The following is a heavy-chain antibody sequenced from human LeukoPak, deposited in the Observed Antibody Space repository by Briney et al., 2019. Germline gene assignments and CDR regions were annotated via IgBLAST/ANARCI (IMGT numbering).Heavy chain of an antibody. CDR2: IRTSDGNT. Sequence: ASVKVTCKASGYTFITYEISWVRQAPGQGLEWMGWIRTSDGNTNLPQKLHGRVTMTTETSTNTAHIELRNLRSSETPAYECAKGGYSSGYHYWGQGTLVTVSS. J-gene: IGHJ4*02. V-gene: IGHV1-18*01. CDR3: AKGGYSSGYHY. D-gene: IGHD6-19*01. CDR1: GYTFITYE.